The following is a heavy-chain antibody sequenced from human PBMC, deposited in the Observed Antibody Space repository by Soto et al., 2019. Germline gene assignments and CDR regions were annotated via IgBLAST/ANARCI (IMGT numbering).Heavy chain of an antibody. CDR1: NYTFINYG. D-gene: IGHD2-2*01. J-gene: IGHJ5*01. CDR3: AREGVPVATLPDSCFDS. V-gene: IGHV1-18*04. Sequence: GSSVKVSCKASNYTFINYGIGWGRQAPGPGLEWMGWVSPSYGKTYYAHKFQGRVTMTTDTSTGTVYMELRSLRSDDTAVYFCAREGVPVATLPDSCFDSWGQGTLVTVSS. CDR2: VSPSYGKT.